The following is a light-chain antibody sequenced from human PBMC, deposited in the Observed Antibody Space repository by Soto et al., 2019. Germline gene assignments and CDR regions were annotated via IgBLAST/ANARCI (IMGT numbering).Light chain of an antibody. Sequence: EIVLTQSPGTLSLSPGERATLSCRASQSVSSSYLAWYQQKPGQAPRLLIYGASSRATGIPDRFSGSGSGTDCTLTFSRLEPEDFAVYYCQQYGSSPPTFGQGTKVEIK. CDR2: GAS. V-gene: IGKV3-20*01. CDR3: QQYGSSPPT. J-gene: IGKJ1*01. CDR1: QSVSSSY.